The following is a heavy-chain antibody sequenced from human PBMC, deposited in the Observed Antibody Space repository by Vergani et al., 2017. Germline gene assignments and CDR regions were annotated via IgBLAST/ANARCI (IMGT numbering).Heavy chain of an antibody. V-gene: IGHV3-66*02. J-gene: IGHJ6*02. D-gene: IGHD1-1*01. CDR2: IYSGDET. CDR3: AKNPGISTTRHYYAMDV. CDR1: GSTVSGNY. Sequence: ELQLVESGGGLVQPGGSLRLSCAASGSTVSGNYMTWVRQAPGKGLEWVSHIYSGDETYYADSVKGRVTISRDTSKNTLHLQINNLRVEDTAVYYCAKNPGISTTRHYYAMDVWGQGTTVTVSS.